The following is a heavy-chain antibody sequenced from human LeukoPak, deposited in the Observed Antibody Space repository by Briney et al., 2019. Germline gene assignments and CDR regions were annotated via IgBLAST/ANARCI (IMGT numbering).Heavy chain of an antibody. CDR3: ARDPHFGALDY. D-gene: IGHD4-17*01. Sequence: PGGSLRLSCAASGFSFINSWMSWVRQAPGKGLEWVALINPDGSGEHYVDAVKGRFTVSRDNAKNSLYLQMNNLRAEDRAVYFCARDPHFGALDYWGLGTLVTVSS. V-gene: IGHV3-7*01. CDR2: INPDGSGE. J-gene: IGHJ4*02. CDR1: GFSFINSW.